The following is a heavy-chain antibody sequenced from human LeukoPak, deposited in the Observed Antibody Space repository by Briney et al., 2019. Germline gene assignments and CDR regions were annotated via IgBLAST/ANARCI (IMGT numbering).Heavy chain of an antibody. J-gene: IGHJ4*02. CDR1: GGSISSYY. CDR3: ARATYSSGWYYFDY. CDR2: IYYSGST. V-gene: IGHV4-59*12. D-gene: IGHD6-19*01. Sequence: NPSETLSLTCTVSGGSISSYYWSWIRQPPGKGLEWIGYIYYSGSTNYNPSLKSRVTISVDTSKNQFSLKLSSVTAADTAVHYCARATYSSGWYYFDYWGQGTLVTVSS.